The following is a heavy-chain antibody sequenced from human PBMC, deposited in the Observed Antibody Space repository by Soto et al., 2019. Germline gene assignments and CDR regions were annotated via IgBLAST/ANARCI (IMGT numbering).Heavy chain of an antibody. D-gene: IGHD3-3*02. CDR1: GYTFSGYY. Sequence: QVQLVQSGAEVKKPGASVKVSCKASGYTFSGYYMHWVRQAPGQGLEWMGWINTLSGDTSFPQKFQGRLAMTRDTSLDTAFMEVSSLTSDDTAIYYCARSLLKVILPLGYWGQGTLLSVSS. CDR2: INTLSGDT. J-gene: IGHJ4*02. CDR3: ARSLLKVILPLGY. V-gene: IGHV1-2*02.